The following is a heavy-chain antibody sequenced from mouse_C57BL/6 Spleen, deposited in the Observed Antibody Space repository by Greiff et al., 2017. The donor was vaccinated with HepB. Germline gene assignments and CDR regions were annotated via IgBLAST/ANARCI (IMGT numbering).Heavy chain of an antibody. CDR1: GYTFTDYE. J-gene: IGHJ4*01. V-gene: IGHV1-15*01. Sequence: QVQLQQSGAELVRPGASVTLSCKASGYTFTDYEMHWVKQTPVHGLEWIGAIDPETGGTAYNQKFKGKAILTADKSSSTAYMELRSLTSEDSAVYYCTRRAYDSSWDYYAMDYWGQGTSVTVSS. CDR3: TRRAYDSSWDYYAMDY. D-gene: IGHD1-1*01. CDR2: IDPETGGT.